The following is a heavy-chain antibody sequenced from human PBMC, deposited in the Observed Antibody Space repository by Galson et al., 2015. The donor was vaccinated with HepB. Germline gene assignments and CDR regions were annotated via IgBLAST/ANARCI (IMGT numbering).Heavy chain of an antibody. CDR2: IWYDGNNK. Sequence: LRLSCAASGFTFSSYGMHWVRQAPGKGLEWVAVIWYDGNNKYYADSVKGRFTISRDNSKNTLYLQMNSLRAEDTAVYYCARDAADTAINPKGGFDYWGQGTLVTVSS. CDR1: GFTFSSYG. D-gene: IGHD5-18*01. CDR3: ARDAADTAINPKGGFDY. J-gene: IGHJ4*02. V-gene: IGHV3-33*01.